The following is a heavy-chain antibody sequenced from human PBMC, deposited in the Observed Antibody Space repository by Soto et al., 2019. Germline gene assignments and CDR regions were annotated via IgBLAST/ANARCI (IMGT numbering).Heavy chain of an antibody. V-gene: IGHV1-18*01. CDR3: VRDLDGSGGYYTDY. CDR2: ISVHKGNT. Sequence: GASVKVSCKASGYNFINYGITWVRQAPGQGLEWMGWISVHKGNTKYAQKLQGRVTMTTDTSTSTAYMELRSLRSDDTAVYYCVRDLDGSGGYYTDYWGPGTLVTVSS. CDR1: GYNFINYG. D-gene: IGHD3-10*01. J-gene: IGHJ4*02.